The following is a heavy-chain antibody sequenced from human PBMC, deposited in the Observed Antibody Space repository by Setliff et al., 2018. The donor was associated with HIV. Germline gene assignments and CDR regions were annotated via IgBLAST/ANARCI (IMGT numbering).Heavy chain of an antibody. CDR1: DFTFSGYA. D-gene: IGHD3-10*01. V-gene: IGHV3-23*03. CDR2: IYSGGYST. Sequence: LRLSCTASDFTFSGYAMTWVRQAPGKGLEWVSVIYSGGYSTYYADSVKGRFTIFRDNSKNTLYLQMNSLRAEDTAVYYCANDGVTDGSGSYFDYWGQGTLVTVSS. J-gene: IGHJ4*02. CDR3: ANDGVTDGSGSYFDY.